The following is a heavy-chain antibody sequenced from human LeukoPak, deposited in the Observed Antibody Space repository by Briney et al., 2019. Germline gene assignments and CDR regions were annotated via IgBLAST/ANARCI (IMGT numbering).Heavy chain of an antibody. CDR2: TNWNGGST. CDR3: ARRMSAIPYYYDSSGYCSFDY. CDR1: GFTFDDYG. Sequence: GGSLRLSCAASGFTFDDYGMSWVRQAPGKGLEWVSGTNWNGGSTGYADSVKGRFTISRDNAKNSLYLQMNSLRAEDTALYYCARRMSAIPYYYDSSGYCSFDYWGQGTLVTVSS. D-gene: IGHD3-22*01. V-gene: IGHV3-20*04. J-gene: IGHJ4*02.